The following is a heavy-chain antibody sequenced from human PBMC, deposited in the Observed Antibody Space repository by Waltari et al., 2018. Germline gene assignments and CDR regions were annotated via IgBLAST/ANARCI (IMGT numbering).Heavy chain of an antibody. CDR3: ARAPPGSGYLYYYYYGMDV. CDR2: ISPIFGTA. Sequence: QVQLVQSGAEVKKPGSSVKVSCKASGGTFSSYAISWVRQAPGQGLEWMGGISPIFGTANYAQKFQGRVTITTDESTSTAYMELSSLRSEDTAVYYCARAPPGSGYLYYYYYGMDVWGQGTTVTVSS. D-gene: IGHD3-10*01. J-gene: IGHJ6*02. CDR1: GGTFSSYA. V-gene: IGHV1-69*05.